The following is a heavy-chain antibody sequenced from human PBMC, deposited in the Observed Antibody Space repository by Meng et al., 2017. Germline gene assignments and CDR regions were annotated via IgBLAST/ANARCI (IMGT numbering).Heavy chain of an antibody. CDR2: IRKDGSEK. CDR3: ARSIAAAFDY. D-gene: IGHD6-13*01. V-gene: IGHV3-7*01. Sequence: GESLKISCAASGFSFSSNWMSWVRQAPGKGLEWVANIRKDGSEKHYVDSVKGRFTISRDNAKNSLYLQMNSLRAEDTAVYHCARSIAAAFDYWGQGTLVTVSS. CDR1: GFSFSSNW. J-gene: IGHJ4*02.